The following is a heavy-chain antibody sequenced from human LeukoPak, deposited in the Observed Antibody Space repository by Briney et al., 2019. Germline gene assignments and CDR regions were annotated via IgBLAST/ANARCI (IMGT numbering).Heavy chain of an antibody. V-gene: IGHV3-21*04. D-gene: IGHD2-15*01. Sequence: GGSLRLSCAASGFTFSSYSMNWVRQAPGKGLEWVSSISSSSSYIYYADSVKGRFTISRDNAKNSLYLQMNSLRAEDTAIYYCAKNGDRGAYCTGGTCYPYFYYYMDVWGKGTTVTI. CDR1: GFTFSSYS. J-gene: IGHJ6*03. CDR3: AKNGDRGAYCTGGTCYPYFYYYMDV. CDR2: ISSSSSYI.